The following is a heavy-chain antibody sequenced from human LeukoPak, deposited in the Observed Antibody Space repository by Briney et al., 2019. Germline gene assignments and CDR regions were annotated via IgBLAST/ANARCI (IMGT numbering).Heavy chain of an antibody. J-gene: IGHJ6*03. Sequence: GGSLRLSCAASEFTFSNYWMSWVRQAPGKGLEWVANIKEDGSEKYYVDSVKGRFTISRDNAKNTLYLQMNSLRAEDTAVYYCAKMGKTENHYGSGRFSYYYYMDVWGKGTTVTISS. CDR3: AKMGKTENHYGSGRFSYYYYMDV. CDR1: EFTFSNYW. V-gene: IGHV3-7*01. CDR2: IKEDGSEK. D-gene: IGHD3-10*01.